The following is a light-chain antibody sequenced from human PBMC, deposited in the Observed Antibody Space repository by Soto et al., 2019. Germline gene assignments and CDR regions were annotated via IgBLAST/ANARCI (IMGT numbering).Light chain of an antibody. CDR3: QQYGSSPIT. CDR1: QSVSSSY. CDR2: DAS. V-gene: IGKV3D-20*01. Sequence: EIVLTQSPATLSLSPGERATLSCGASQSVSSSYLAWYQQKPGLAPRLLICDASSRATGIPDRFSGSGSGTDLTLTISRLEPEDFAVYYCQQYGSSPITFGQGTRLEIK. J-gene: IGKJ5*01.